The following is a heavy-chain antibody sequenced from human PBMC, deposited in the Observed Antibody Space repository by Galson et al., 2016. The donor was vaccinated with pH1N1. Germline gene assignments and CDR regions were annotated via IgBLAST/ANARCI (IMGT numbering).Heavy chain of an antibody. Sequence: QSGAEVKKPGESLKISCKASGYNFTIYWLAWVRQMPGKDLEWMGIIYHGDSDTRYSPSFQGQVTLSADKSLSTAYLQWFSLKASDTAIYYCARVDRSCSGDRCFSAWFEPWGQGTPVTVSS. D-gene: IGHD2-15*01. CDR3: ARVDRSCSGDRCFSAWFEP. V-gene: IGHV5-51*01. CDR1: GYNFTIYW. J-gene: IGHJ5*02. CDR2: IYHGDSDT.